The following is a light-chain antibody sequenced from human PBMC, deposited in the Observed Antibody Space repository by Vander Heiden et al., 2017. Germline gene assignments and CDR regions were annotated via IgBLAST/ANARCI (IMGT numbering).Light chain of an antibody. V-gene: IGKV4-1*01. CDR1: QSVLYSSNNKHY. CDR3: QQYYSTPYT. CDR2: WAS. Sequence: DIVMTQPPDSLPVSLGERATINCTSSQSVLYSSNNKHYLAWYQQKPGQPPKLLIYWASTRESGVPDRFGGSGSGRDFTLTISSLQAEDVAVYYCQQYYSTPYTFGQGTKLEIK. J-gene: IGKJ2*01.